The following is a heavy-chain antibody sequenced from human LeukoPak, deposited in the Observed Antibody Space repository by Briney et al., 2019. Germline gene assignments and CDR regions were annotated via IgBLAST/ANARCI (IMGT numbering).Heavy chain of an antibody. CDR3: ARGYNWGSPTRNFYYLDV. D-gene: IGHD7-27*01. V-gene: IGHV4-4*07. CDR2: IYTSGST. Sequence: PSETLSLTCTVSGGSISSYYWSWLRQPAGKGLEWIGRIYTSGSTNYNPSLTSRVTMSVDTSKNQFSLKLRSVTAADTAVYYCARGYNWGSPTRNFYYLDVWGKGTTVTVSS. J-gene: IGHJ6*03. CDR1: GGSISSYY.